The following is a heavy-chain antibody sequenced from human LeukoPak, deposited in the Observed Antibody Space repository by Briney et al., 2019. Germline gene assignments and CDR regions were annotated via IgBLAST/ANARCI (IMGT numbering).Heavy chain of an antibody. D-gene: IGHD3-3*01. CDR1: GLAFSSYA. CDR3: ADYGVSGVRNNFY. J-gene: IGHJ4*02. CDR2: ISVASNT. Sequence: GGSLRLSCAASGLAFSSYAMSWVRQAPGKGLEGVSTISVASNTFYADSVKGRFTISRDNSRNTVYLQMTSLRADDTAVYYCADYGVSGVRNNFYWGQGTLVTVSS. V-gene: IGHV3-23*01.